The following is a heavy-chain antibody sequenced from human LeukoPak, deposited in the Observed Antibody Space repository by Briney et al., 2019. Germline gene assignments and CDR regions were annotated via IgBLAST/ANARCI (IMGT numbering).Heavy chain of an antibody. CDR1: GFTFNDYG. D-gene: IGHD2-15*01. J-gene: IGHJ6*03. V-gene: IGHV3-30*02. CDR3: AKEGEGSWDMDV. Sequence: PGGSLRLSCAASGFTFNDYGMYWVRQAPGKGPEWLAFIRPDGQNKYYAESVKGRFMISRDNSKQTVDLHMSSLRDEDTARYYCAKEGEGSWDMDVWGTGTTVTVSS. CDR2: IRPDGQNK.